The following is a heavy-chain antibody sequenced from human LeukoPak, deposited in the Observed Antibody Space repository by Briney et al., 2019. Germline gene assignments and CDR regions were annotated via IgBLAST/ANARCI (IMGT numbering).Heavy chain of an antibody. CDR2: IVVGSGNT. J-gene: IGHJ4*02. CDR1: GFTFTSSA. CDR3: ATDDVTTGTKTALGY. Sequence: SVTVSCKASGFTFTSSAVQWVRQARGQGLEWIGWIVVGSGNTNYAQKFQERVTINRDMSTSTAYMELSSLRSEDTAVYYCATDDVTTGTKTALGYWGQGTLVTVAS. V-gene: IGHV1-58*01. D-gene: IGHD1-1*01.